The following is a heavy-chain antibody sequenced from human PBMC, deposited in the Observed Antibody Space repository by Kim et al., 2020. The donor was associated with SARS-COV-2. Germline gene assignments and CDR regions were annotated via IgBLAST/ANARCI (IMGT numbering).Heavy chain of an antibody. CDR3: AKDRRKAYDYVWGSYRSYYYYGMDV. V-gene: IGHV3-30*18. J-gene: IGHJ6*02. CDR1: GFTFSSYG. CDR2: ISNDGSNK. Sequence: GGSLRLSCAASGFTFSSYGMHWVRQAPGKGLEWVAAISNDGSNKYYADSVKGRFTISRDNSKNTLYLQMNSLRAEDTAVYYCAKDRRKAYDYVWGSYRSYYYYGMDVWGQGTTVTVSS. D-gene: IGHD3-16*02.